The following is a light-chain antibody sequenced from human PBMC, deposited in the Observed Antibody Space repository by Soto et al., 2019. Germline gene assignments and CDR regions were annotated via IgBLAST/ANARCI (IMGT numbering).Light chain of an antibody. CDR2: AAS. CDR3: QQYGSAPEM. Sequence: EIVLTQSPGTLSLSPGERATLSCRASQSVRNNYVAWYQQKPGQAPRLLIYAASSWATGIPDRISGSGSGTDFTLTISRLEPEDFAVYYCQQYGSAPEMFGQGTKVEL. CDR1: QSVRNNY. V-gene: IGKV3-20*01. J-gene: IGKJ1*01.